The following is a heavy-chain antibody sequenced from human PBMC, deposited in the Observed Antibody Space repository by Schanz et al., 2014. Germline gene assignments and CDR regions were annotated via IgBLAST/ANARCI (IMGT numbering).Heavy chain of an antibody. J-gene: IGHJ4*02. CDR2: ISFDGRNT. D-gene: IGHD6-13*01. Sequence: QVQLVESGGGLVKPGGSLRLSCAASGFTLSGYGLHWVRQAPGKGLEWVGFISFDGRNTGYAHSVKGRFTISRDNSKNTVNLQMNSLRAEDTAVYYCAKEKEEVAADGSCFDYWGQGTLVTVS. V-gene: IGHV3-30*18. CDR3: AKEKEEVAADGSCFDY. CDR1: GFTLSGYG.